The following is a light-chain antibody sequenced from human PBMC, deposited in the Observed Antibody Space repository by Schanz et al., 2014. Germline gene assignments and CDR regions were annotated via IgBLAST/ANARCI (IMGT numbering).Light chain of an antibody. CDR2: GAS. CDR3: QQYHIWPPWT. CDR1: QSLSTN. Sequence: EVVMTQSPATLSMSPGDRATLSCRASQSLSTNLAWYQQKPGQAPRLLIYGASTRATGIPARFSGSGSGTEFTLTISSLQSEDFAVYYCQQYHIWPPWTFGQGTKVEIK. V-gene: IGKV3-15*01. J-gene: IGKJ1*01.